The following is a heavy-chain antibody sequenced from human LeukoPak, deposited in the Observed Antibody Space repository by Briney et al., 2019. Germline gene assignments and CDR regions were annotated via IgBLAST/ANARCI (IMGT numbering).Heavy chain of an antibody. Sequence: SETLSLTCVVYGESFSGYYWTWIRRPPGKGLEWIGEINHSGSTNYNPSLKSRVTMSVDTSKNQFSLNLSSVTAADTAVYYCARTAVAGTNPFDYWGQGTLVTVSS. V-gene: IGHV4-34*01. CDR2: INHSGST. CDR1: GESFSGYY. CDR3: ARTAVAGTNPFDY. D-gene: IGHD6-19*01. J-gene: IGHJ4*02.